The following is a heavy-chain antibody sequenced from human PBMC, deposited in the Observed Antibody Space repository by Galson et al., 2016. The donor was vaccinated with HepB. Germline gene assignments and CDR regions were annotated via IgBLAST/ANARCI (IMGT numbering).Heavy chain of an antibody. J-gene: IGHJ4*02. CDR1: GLTSGNIA. CDR2: ISASGGTT. Sequence: SLRLSCAVSGLTSGNIAMSWVRQAPGKGLEWVSDISASGGTTHHADSVKGRFTISRDNSKKTLYLQMNSLRADDTAVYYCAKEGFYDPLRYWGQGTLVTVSS. D-gene: IGHD2/OR15-2a*01. V-gene: IGHV3-23*01. CDR3: AKEGFYDPLRY.